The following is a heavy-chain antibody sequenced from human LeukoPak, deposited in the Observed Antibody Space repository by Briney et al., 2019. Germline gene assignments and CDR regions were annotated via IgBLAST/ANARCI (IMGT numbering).Heavy chain of an antibody. CDR1: GFTFSRYS. CDR3: ARDPSTWNGYSDY. CDR2: ITPSGNNK. V-gene: IGHV3-48*01. Sequence: GGSLRLSCAVSGFTFSRYSLHWVRQAPGKGLEWISYITPSGNNKYYSDSVKGRFAISRDNAKNSVYLQMDSLRAEDTAVYYCARDPSTWNGYSDYWGQGTLVTVSS. J-gene: IGHJ4*02. D-gene: IGHD3-3*01.